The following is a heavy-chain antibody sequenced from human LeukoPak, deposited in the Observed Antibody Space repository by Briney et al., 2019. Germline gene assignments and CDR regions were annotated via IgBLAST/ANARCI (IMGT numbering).Heavy chain of an antibody. J-gene: IGHJ4*02. V-gene: IGHV3-23*01. D-gene: IGHD3-22*01. CDR1: GFTFSSYG. CDR3: AKTNYYDSSGYYASSFDY. Sequence: PGGSLRLSCAASGFTFSSYGMSWVRQAPGKGLEWVSAISGSGGSTYYADSVKGRFTISRDNSKNTLYLQMNSLRAEDTAVYYCAKTNYYDSSGYYASSFDYWGQGTLVTVSS. CDR2: ISGSGGST.